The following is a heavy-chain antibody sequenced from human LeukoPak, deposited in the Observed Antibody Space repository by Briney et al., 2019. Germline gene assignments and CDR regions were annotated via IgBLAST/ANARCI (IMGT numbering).Heavy chain of an antibody. V-gene: IGHV4-34*01. D-gene: IGHD3-16*01. Sequence: PSETLSLTCAAYGGSFSGYYWSWIRQPPGKGLEWIGEINHSGSTNYNPSLKSRVTISVDTSKNQFSLKLSSVTAADTAVYYCARGPSQGEALDYWGQGTLVTVSS. CDR2: INHSGST. CDR3: ARGPSQGEALDY. J-gene: IGHJ4*02. CDR1: GGSFSGYY.